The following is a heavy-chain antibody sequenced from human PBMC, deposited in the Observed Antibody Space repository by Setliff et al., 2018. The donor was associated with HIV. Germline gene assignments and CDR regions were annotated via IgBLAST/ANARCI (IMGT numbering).Heavy chain of an antibody. CDR2: IYHSGIT. D-gene: IGHD6-13*01. Sequence: PSETLSLTCTVSGGSISSGGYYWSWIRQHPGKGLEWIGYIYHSGITYYNPSLKSRVTISLDTSKYQFSLKLSSVTAADTAVYYCARGIAAAEGYFDYWGQGTLVTVSS. V-gene: IGHV4-31*03. J-gene: IGHJ4*02. CDR1: GGSISSGGYY. CDR3: ARGIAAAEGYFDY.